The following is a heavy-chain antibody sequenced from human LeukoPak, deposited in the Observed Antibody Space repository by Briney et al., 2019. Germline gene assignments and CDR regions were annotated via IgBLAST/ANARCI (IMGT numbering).Heavy chain of an antibody. V-gene: IGHV3-30*03. Sequence: PGGSLRLSCAASGFTFSSHGMHWVRQAPGKGLEWVAVISYDENNKYYADSVKGRFTISRDTSKNTLYLQMNSLRAEDTAIYYCARDVPLMGASKTRYFDYWGQGTLVTVSS. J-gene: IGHJ4*02. D-gene: IGHD1-26*01. CDR1: GFTFSSHG. CDR2: ISYDENNK. CDR3: ARDVPLMGASKTRYFDY.